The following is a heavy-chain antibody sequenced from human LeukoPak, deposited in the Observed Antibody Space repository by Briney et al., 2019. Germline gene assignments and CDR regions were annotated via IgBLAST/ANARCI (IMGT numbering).Heavy chain of an antibody. D-gene: IGHD1-1*01. J-gene: IGHJ6*02. CDR1: GGSFSGYF. CDR2: IYYSGST. Sequence: SETLSLTCAVYGGSFSGYFWTWFRQPPGKGLEWIGYIYYSGSTNYSPSLKSRVTISVDTSKNQFSLKLSSVTAADTAVYYCARDTKSRDYYYYGMAVWGQGTTVTVSS. V-gene: IGHV4-59*12. CDR3: ARDTKSRDYYYYGMAV.